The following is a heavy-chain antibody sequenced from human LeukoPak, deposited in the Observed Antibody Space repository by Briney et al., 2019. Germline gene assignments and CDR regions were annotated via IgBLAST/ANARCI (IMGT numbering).Heavy chain of an antibody. Sequence: ASVKVSCKASGYTFTDYYMNWVRQAPGQGLEWMGWIHPNSGGTNYVQKFQGRVTMTRDTSISTAYMELSRLTSDDTAVYYCGRKSAARKTSEFDYWGQGTLVTVSS. D-gene: IGHD6-6*01. CDR2: IHPNSGGT. J-gene: IGHJ4*02. CDR1: GYTFTDYY. V-gene: IGHV1-2*02. CDR3: GRKSAARKTSEFDY.